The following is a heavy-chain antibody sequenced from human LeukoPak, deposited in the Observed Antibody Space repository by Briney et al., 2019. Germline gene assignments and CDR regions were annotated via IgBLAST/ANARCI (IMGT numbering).Heavy chain of an antibody. V-gene: IGHV4-59*08. CDR2: IYYSGST. J-gene: IGHJ3*02. Sequence: SSETLSLTCTVSGGSISSYYWSWIRQPPGKGLEWIGYIYYSGSTNYNPSLKSRVTISVDTSKNQFSLKLSSVSAADTAVYYCATMVCGGDCFDAFDIWGQGTMVTVSS. CDR1: GGSISSYY. D-gene: IGHD2-21*02. CDR3: ATMVCGGDCFDAFDI.